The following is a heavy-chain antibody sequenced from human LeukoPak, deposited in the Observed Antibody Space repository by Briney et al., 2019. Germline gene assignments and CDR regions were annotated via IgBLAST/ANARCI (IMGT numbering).Heavy chain of an antibody. Sequence: GGSLRLSCAASGFTFSDYYMSWIRQAPGKGLGWVSYISSSGSTIYYADSVKGRFTISRDNAKNSLYLQMNSLRAEDTAVYYCASAVAGNYYYGMDVWGQGTTVTVSS. CDR1: GFTFSDYY. D-gene: IGHD6-19*01. J-gene: IGHJ6*02. CDR2: ISSSGSTI. V-gene: IGHV3-11*01. CDR3: ASAVAGNYYYGMDV.